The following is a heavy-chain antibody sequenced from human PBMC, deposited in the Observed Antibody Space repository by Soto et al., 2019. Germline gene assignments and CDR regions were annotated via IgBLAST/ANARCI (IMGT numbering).Heavy chain of an antibody. CDR2: ISSSSSYI. V-gene: IGHV3-21*01. D-gene: IGHD2-2*01. CDR1: GFTFSSYS. Sequence: EVQLVESGGGLVKPGGSLRLSCAASGFTFSSYSMNWVRQAPGKGLEWVSSISSSSSYIYYADSVKGRFTISRDNAKNSPYLQMKSLRAEDTAVYYCARVVPAAPDYWGQGTLVTASS. CDR3: ARVVPAAPDY. J-gene: IGHJ4*01.